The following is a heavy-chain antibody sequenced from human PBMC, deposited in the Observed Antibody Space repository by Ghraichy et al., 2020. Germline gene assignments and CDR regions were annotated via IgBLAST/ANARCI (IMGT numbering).Heavy chain of an antibody. V-gene: IGHV3-21*01. CDR1: GFTFSRYS. D-gene: IGHD6-6*01. J-gene: IGHJ2*01. CDR3: ARAARGQLVPHWYFDL. Sequence: GGSLRLSCAASGFTFSRYSMNWVRQAPGKGLEWVSSISSSSSYIYYADSVKGRFTISRDNAKNSLYLQMNSLRAEDTAVYYCARAARGQLVPHWYFDLWGRGTLVTVSS. CDR2: ISSSSSYI.